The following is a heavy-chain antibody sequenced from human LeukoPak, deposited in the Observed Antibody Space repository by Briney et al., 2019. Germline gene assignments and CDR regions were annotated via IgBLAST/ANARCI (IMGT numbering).Heavy chain of an antibody. V-gene: IGHV3-21*01. CDR3: AELGITMIGGV. CDR2: ISSSSSYI. CDR1: GFTFSSYE. D-gene: IGHD3-10*02. Sequence: GGSLRLSCAASGFTFSSYEMNWVRQAPGKGLEWVSSISSSSSYIYYADSVKGRFTISRDNTKNSLYLQMNSLRAEDTAVYYCAELGITMIGGVWGKGTTVTISS. J-gene: IGHJ6*04.